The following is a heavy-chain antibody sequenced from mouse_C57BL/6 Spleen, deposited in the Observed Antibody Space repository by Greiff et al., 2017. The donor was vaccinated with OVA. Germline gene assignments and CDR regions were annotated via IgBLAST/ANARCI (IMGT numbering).Heavy chain of an antibody. J-gene: IGHJ3*01. D-gene: IGHD1-1*01. V-gene: IGHV1-26*01. Sequence: VQLQQSGPELVKPGASVKISCKASGYTFTDYYMNWVKQSHGKSLEWIGDINPNNGGTSYNQKFKGKATLTVDKSSSTAYMELRSLTSEDSAVYYCARGGYYYGSRESSWCAYWGQGTLVTVSA. CDR1: GYTFTDYY. CDR3: ARGGYYYGSRESSWCAY. CDR2: INPNNGGT.